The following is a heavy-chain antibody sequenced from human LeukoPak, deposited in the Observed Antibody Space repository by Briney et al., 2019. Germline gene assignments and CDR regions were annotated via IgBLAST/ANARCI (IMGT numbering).Heavy chain of an antibody. CDR2: ISSSSSYI. CDR3: ARERMDYYGSGIYYYYYYMDV. V-gene: IGHV3-21*01. J-gene: IGHJ6*03. CDR1: GFTLSSYS. D-gene: IGHD3-10*01. Sequence: GGSLRLSCAASGFTLSSYSMNWVRQAPGKGLEWVSSISSSSSYIYYADSVKGRFTISRDNAKNSLYLQMSSLRAEDTAVYYCARERMDYYGSGIYYYYYYMDVWGKGTTVTISS.